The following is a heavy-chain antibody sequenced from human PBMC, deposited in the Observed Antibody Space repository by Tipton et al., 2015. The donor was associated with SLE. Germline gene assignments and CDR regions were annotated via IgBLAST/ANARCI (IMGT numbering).Heavy chain of an antibody. J-gene: IGHJ4*02. CDR2: ISSSGSTI. V-gene: IGHV3-48*03. Sequence: SLRLSCAASGFTFSSYEMNWVRQAPGKGLGGVSYISSSGSTIYYADSVKGRFTISRDNAKNSLYLQMNSLRAEDTAVYYCASTSIVGARVDYWGQGTLVTVSS. CDR1: GFTFSSYE. D-gene: IGHD1-26*01. CDR3: ASTSIVGARVDY.